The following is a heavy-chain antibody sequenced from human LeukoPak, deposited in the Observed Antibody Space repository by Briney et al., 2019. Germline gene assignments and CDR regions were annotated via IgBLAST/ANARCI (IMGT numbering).Heavy chain of an antibody. J-gene: IGHJ4*02. CDR1: GFTFSSFA. CDR2: VIDNGSGT. Sequence: GGSLKPSCPPSGFTFSSFAMTWVRQAPGKGRGGVSSVIDNGSGTTHADSVNGRFTISRDNSKNTLYLQMHSLTAEDTAIYYCARSRKDTWYFDYWGQGTLVTVSS. V-gene: IGHV3-23*01. CDR3: ARSRKDTWYFDY.